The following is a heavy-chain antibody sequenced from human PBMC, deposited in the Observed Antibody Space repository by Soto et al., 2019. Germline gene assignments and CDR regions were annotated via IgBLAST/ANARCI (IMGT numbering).Heavy chain of an antibody. CDR2: ISYDGSNT. CDR1: GFTFRMFA. V-gene: IGHV3-30-3*01. J-gene: IGHJ4*02. D-gene: IGHD1-1*01. Sequence: QVQLVESGGGVVQPGRSLRLSCAASGFTFRMFAKHWVRQAPGKGLEWVAVISYDGSNTFYADSVQGRFTISRDNSKNTLFLKMNSLRTGDTAVYYCARGRAGNWSPIDYWGQGTLVTVSS. CDR3: ARGRAGNWSPIDY.